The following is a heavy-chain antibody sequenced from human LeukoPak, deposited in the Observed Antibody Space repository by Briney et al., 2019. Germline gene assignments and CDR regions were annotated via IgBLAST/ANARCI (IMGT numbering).Heavy chain of an antibody. V-gene: IGHV1-2*02. CDR1: GYTFAGYY. CDR2: INPNSGGT. J-gene: IGHJ5*02. Sequence: ASVKVSCKASGYTFAGYYMHWVRQAPGQGLEWMGWINPNSGGTNYAQKFQGRVTMTRDTSTSTVYMELSSLRSEDTAVYYCASLVTGSSSSRDWFDPWGQGTLVTVSS. D-gene: IGHD6-6*01. CDR3: ASLVTGSSSSRDWFDP.